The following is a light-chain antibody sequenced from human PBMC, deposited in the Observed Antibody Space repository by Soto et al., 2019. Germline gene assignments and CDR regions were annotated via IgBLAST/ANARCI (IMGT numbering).Light chain of an antibody. J-gene: IGLJ2*01. V-gene: IGLV3-21*02. CDR3: QVWDSGPDHVV. CDR2: DDS. Sequence: SYELTQPPSMSVAPGQTATITCGGNNIGSKSVQWYQQKSGQAPVLVVYDDSVRPSGIPERFSGSNSGNTATLTISRVEAEDEADYSCQVWDSGPDHVVFGGGTKVTVL. CDR1: NIGSKS.